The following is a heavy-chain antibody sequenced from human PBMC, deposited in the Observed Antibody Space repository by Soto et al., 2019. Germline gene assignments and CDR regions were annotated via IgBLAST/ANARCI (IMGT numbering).Heavy chain of an antibody. V-gene: IGHV3-74*01. D-gene: IGHD3-9*01. J-gene: IGHJ4*01. CDR2: ISGDGVTT. Sequence: EVQLVESGGDLVQRGGSLRLSCAASGFPFSSYWMHRVRHTPGKGLDWVARISGDGVTTYYADSVTGRFTVSRDNAKNTLSLQISGLRAEDTAVYYCAREYYGLLTGYYTDYWGHGTLVSVSS. CDR3: AREYYGLLTGYYTDY. CDR1: GFPFSSYW.